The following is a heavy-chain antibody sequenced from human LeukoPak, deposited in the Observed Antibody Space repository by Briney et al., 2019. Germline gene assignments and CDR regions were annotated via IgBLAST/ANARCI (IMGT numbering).Heavy chain of an antibody. V-gene: IGHV1-18*01. CDR2: IRGNNDKA. Sequence: ASVKVSCRASGYTFTTYGISWVRQAPGQGLEWMGCIRGNNDKADYAQKFQGRVTMTTDTSTSTAYMELRSLRSDDTAVYYCARDWDCGSGSCQNCFDPWGQGTLVTVSS. D-gene: IGHD2-15*01. CDR3: ARDWDCGSGSCQNCFDP. J-gene: IGHJ5*02. CDR1: GYTFTTYG.